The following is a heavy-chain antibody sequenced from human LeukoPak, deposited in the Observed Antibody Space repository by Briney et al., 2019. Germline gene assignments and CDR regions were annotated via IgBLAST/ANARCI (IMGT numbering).Heavy chain of an antibody. CDR3: ATTKYSSSWYLMVDYYYGMDV. V-gene: IGHV3-53*01. CDR2: IYSGGST. J-gene: IGHJ6*02. CDR1: GFTVSSNY. D-gene: IGHD6-13*01. Sequence: GGSLRLSCAASGFTVSSNYMSWVRQAPGKGLEWVSVIYSGGSTYYADSVKGRFTISRDNSKNTLYLQMNSLRAEDTAVYYCATTKYSSSWYLMVDYYYGMDVWGQGTTVTVSS.